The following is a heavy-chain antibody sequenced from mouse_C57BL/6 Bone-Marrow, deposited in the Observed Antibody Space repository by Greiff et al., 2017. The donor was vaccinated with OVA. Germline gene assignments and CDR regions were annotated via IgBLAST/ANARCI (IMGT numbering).Heavy chain of an antibody. J-gene: IGHJ2*01. Sequence: VKLQESGAELARPGASVKLSCKASGYTFTSYGISWVKQRTRQGLEWIGEIYPRSGNTYYNEKFKGKATLTADKSSSTAYMELRSLTSEDSAVYFCASRLLRRDYFDYWGQGTTLTVSS. D-gene: IGHD1-1*01. V-gene: IGHV1-81*01. CDR3: ASRLLRRDYFDY. CDR2: IYPRSGNT. CDR1: GYTFTSYG.